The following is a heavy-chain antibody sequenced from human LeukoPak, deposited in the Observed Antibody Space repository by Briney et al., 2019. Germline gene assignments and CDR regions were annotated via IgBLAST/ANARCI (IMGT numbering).Heavy chain of an antibody. Sequence: GGSLRLSCAASGFTVSSNYMSWVRQAPGKGLEWVSVIYSGGSTYYADSVKGRFTISRDNSKNTLYLQMNSLRAEDTAAYYCAKDHSGSSSWYPDYWGQGTLVTVSS. D-gene: IGHD6-13*01. CDR2: IYSGGST. CDR3: AKDHSGSSSWYPDY. J-gene: IGHJ4*02. V-gene: IGHV3-53*01. CDR1: GFTVSSNY.